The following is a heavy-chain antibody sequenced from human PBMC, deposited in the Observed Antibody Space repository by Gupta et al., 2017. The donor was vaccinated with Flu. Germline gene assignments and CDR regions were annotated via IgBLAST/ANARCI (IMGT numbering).Heavy chain of an antibody. Sequence: QHPGKGQEWIGYIYHSGRTYYHPSLKSRLTMSLETSKNQFYMSLSSVTAADTAVYFCARGSYCSGGTCHEGNWFDPWGQGTVVTVSS. CDR3: ARGSYCSGGTCHEGNWFDP. J-gene: IGHJ5*02. V-gene: IGHV4-31*02. CDR2: IYHSGRT. D-gene: IGHD2-15*01.